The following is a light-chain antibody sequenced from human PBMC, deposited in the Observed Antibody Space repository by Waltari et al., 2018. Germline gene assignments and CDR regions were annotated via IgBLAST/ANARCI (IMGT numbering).Light chain of an antibody. CDR3: VLYMGGGISV. CDR2: STN. Sequence: QTVVTQEPSFSVSPGGTVPLTCGLSPGSVSTSSYPSWYQQTPGQAPRTLIDSTNTRSSGVPDRFSGSILGNKAALTITGAQAEDESDYYCVLYMGGGISVFGGGTKLTVL. V-gene: IGLV8-61*01. J-gene: IGLJ3*02. CDR1: PGSVSTSSY.